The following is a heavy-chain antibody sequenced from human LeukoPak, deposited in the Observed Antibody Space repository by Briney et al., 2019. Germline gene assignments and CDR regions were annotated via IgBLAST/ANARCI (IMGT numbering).Heavy chain of an antibody. J-gene: IGHJ2*01. D-gene: IGHD5/OR15-5a*01. V-gene: IGHV4-39*01. CDR2: IYYSGNT. CDR1: LGSISSSSYY. Sequence: KPSETLSLTCSVSLGSISSSSYYWGWIRQPPGKGLEWIGSIYYSGNTYHNPSHKSRVTISVDTSKNQFSLKLSSVTAADTAVYYCATGLPTYWYFDLWGRGTLVTVSS. CDR3: ATGLPTYWYFDL.